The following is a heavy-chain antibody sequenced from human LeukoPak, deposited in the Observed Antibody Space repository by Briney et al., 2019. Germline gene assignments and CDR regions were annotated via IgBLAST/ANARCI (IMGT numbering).Heavy chain of an antibody. CDR3: ARGARKGDDYGGFFDY. V-gene: IGHV3-30*03. D-gene: IGHD4-23*01. Sequence: PGGSLRLSCAASGFTFSSYGMSWVRQAPGKGLEWVAVVSYDGSYKDYADSVKGRFTISRDNSRNTLYLQMNSLRPQDTAVYYCARGARKGDDYGGFFDYWGQGTLVTVSS. J-gene: IGHJ4*02. CDR1: GFTFSSYG. CDR2: VSYDGSYK.